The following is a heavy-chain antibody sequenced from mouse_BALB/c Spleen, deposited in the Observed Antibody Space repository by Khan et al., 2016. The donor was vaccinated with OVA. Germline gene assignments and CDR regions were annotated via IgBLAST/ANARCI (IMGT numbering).Heavy chain of an antibody. CDR1: GYTFSDYV. D-gene: IGHD2-12*01. CDR3: ARRYDGAWFTY. Sequence: VQLQESGPELVKPGASVKMSCKASGYTFSDYVISWVKLRTGQGLEWIGEIYPGSGSTYYNEKFKGKATLTADKHSSTAYMQHSSLTSEESAVYCWARRYDGAWFTYWGQGTLVTVS. V-gene: IGHV1-77*01. J-gene: IGHJ3*01. CDR2: IYPGSGST.